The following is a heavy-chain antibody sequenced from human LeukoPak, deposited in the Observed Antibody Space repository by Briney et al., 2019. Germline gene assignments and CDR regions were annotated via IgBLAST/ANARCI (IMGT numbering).Heavy chain of an antibody. CDR3: AKKEGDTYFSWYMDV. CDR1: GFTFRSFA. CDR2: IIGSGRTT. J-gene: IGHJ6*03. D-gene: IGHD2-21*01. Sequence: GGSLRLSCAASGFTFRSFAMSWVRQAPGKGLEWVSGIIGSGRTTFYADSVKGRFTISRDNSKNTLYLQMNSLRAEDTAIYYCAKKEGDTYFSWYMDVWGKGTTVTVSS. V-gene: IGHV3-23*01.